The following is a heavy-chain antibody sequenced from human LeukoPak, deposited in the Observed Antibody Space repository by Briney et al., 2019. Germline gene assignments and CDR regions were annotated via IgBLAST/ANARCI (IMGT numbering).Heavy chain of an antibody. Sequence: PSGTLSLTCAVSRGPISSSKWWSWVRQPPGKGLERIGEIYLGVSTNYNPSLKREVTISVDKSTSQFSLKLNSVTAADTAVYYCARDDSENSSGYPTEWGQGTLVTVSS. CDR2: IYLGVST. V-gene: IGHV4-4*02. CDR1: RGPISSSKW. CDR3: ARDDSENSSGYPTE. D-gene: IGHD3-22*01. J-gene: IGHJ4*02.